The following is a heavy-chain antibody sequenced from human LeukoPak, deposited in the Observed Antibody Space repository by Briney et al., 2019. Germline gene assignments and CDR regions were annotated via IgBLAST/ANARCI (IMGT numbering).Heavy chain of an antibody. D-gene: IGHD3-10*01. CDR1: GFTFSSYG. V-gene: IGHV3-30*02. Sequence: GGSLRLSCAASGFTFSSYGMHWVRQAPGKGLEWVAFIRYDGSNKYYADSVKGRFTISRDNSKNTLYLQMNSLRAEDTAVYYCAKGLKSRGSGSYYTLSDYYYYMDVWGKGTTVTISS. CDR2: IRYDGSNK. J-gene: IGHJ6*03. CDR3: AKGLKSRGSGSYYTLSDYYYYMDV.